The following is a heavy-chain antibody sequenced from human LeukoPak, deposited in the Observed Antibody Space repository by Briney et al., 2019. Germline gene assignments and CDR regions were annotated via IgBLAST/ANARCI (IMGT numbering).Heavy chain of an antibody. CDR1: GFTFSSYG. D-gene: IGHD6-19*01. J-gene: IGHJ4*02. Sequence: GGSLRLSCAASGFTFSSYGMHWVRQAPGKGLEWVAVIWYDGSNKYYADSVKGRFTISRDNSKNTLYLQMNSLRAEDTAVYYCARDRRSSGWSEYFDYWGQGTLVTVSS. CDR2: IWYDGSNK. CDR3: ARDRRSSGWSEYFDY. V-gene: IGHV3-33*01.